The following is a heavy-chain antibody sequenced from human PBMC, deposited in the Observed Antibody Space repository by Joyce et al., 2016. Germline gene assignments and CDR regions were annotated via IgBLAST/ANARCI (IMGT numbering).Heavy chain of an antibody. D-gene: IGHD1-7*01. Sequence: EVQLVESGGGLVQPGGSLRLSCAASGFIFSDYYMDWVRQAPGKGLDWVGRNRNKANDYNTEYAASVKGRFTTSRDDSKNLLFLQMSSLKSEDAAIYYCARPSFNWNLLDLWGQGTQVTISS. J-gene: IGHJ3*01. CDR1: GFIFSDYY. CDR3: ARPSFNWNLLDL. CDR2: NRNKANDYNT. V-gene: IGHV3-72*01.